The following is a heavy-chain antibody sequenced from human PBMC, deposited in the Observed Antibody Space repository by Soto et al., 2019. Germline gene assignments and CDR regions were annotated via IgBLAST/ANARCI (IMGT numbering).Heavy chain of an antibody. Sequence: GGSLRLSCAASGFIFSKYSMNWVRQAPGKGLEWLSYINSDSSTIYYADSVKGRITVSRDNAKNSLSLQMDSLREEDTSVYYCARVGGSYSSGFDSWGQGALVTVSS. J-gene: IGHJ4*02. V-gene: IGHV3-48*02. CDR2: INSDSSTI. CDR1: GFIFSKYS. CDR3: ARVGGSYSSGFDS. D-gene: IGHD1-26*01.